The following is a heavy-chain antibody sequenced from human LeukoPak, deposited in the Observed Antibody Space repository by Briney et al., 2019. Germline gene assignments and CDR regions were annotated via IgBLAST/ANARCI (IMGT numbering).Heavy chain of an antibody. V-gene: IGHV3-21*01. CDR2: ISSSSSYI. D-gene: IGHD6-19*01. CDR3: ARATAVAGFDY. J-gene: IGHJ4*02. Sequence: PGRSLRLSCTASGFNFGDYAMNWVRQAPGKGLEWVSSISSSSSYIYYADSVKGRFTISRDNAKNSLYLQMNSLRAEDTAVYYCARATAVAGFDYWGQGTLATVSS. CDR1: GFNFGDYA.